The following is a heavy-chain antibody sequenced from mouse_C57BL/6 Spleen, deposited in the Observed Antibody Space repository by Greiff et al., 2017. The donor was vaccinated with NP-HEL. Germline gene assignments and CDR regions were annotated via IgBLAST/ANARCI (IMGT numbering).Heavy chain of an antibody. J-gene: IGHJ1*03. D-gene: IGHD2-5*01. V-gene: IGHV1-85*01. Sequence: QVQLQQSGPELVKPGASVKLSCKASGYTFTSYDINWVKQRPGQGLEWIGWIYPRDGSTQYNEKFKGKATLTVDTSSSTAYMELHILTSEDSAVYFCARESNHWYFDVWGTGTTVTVSS. CDR2: IYPRDGST. CDR3: ARESNHWYFDV. CDR1: GYTFTSYD.